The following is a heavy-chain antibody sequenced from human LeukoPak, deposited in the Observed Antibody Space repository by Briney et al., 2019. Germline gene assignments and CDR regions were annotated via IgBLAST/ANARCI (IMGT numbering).Heavy chain of an antibody. J-gene: IGHJ4*02. CDR2: IYSGGNT. D-gene: IGHD6-13*01. Sequence: PGGSLRLSCAASGFTVSSSYMSWVRQAPGKGLEYVSVIYSGGNTYYAGSVKGRFTISRDNSKNTVYLQMNSLRAEDTAVYYCARLIAATGRLYFDYWGQGTLVTVSS. CDR3: ARLIAATGRLYFDY. CDR1: GFTVSSSY. V-gene: IGHV3-53*01.